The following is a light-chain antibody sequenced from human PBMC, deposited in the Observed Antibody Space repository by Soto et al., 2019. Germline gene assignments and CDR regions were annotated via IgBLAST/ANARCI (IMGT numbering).Light chain of an antibody. V-gene: IGKV3-15*01. CDR3: QQYNNWPWT. CDR1: QSLSTN. CDR2: GAS. Sequence: EIVMTQSPATLSVSPGETATLSCRASQSLSTNLAWYQHKSGQAPRLLIYGASTRATGIPARFSGSGSGTEFTLTISSLQSEDFALYYCQQYNNWPWTFGQGTKVEIK. J-gene: IGKJ1*01.